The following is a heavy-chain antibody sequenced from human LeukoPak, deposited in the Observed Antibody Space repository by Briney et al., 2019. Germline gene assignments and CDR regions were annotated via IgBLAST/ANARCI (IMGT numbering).Heavy chain of an antibody. D-gene: IGHD2-2*01. V-gene: IGHV3-23*01. CDR3: ARDQIVVVPAAMNYYYYMDV. CDR2: ISGSGGST. CDR1: GFTVSSNY. J-gene: IGHJ6*03. Sequence: GGSLRLSCAASGFTVSSNYMSWVRQAPGKGLEWVSAISGSGGSTFYADSVKGRFTISRDNAKNSLYLQMNSLRAEDTAVYYCARDQIVVVPAAMNYYYYMDVWGKGTTVTVSS.